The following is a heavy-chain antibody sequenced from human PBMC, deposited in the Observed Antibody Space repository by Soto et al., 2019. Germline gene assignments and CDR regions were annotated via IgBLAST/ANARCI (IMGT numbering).Heavy chain of an antibody. J-gene: IGHJ4*02. Sequence: PSETLSLTCAVYGGSFSGYYWSWIRQPPGKGLEWIGEINHSGSTNYNPALKSRVTISVDTSKSQFSLTLSSVTAADTAVYYCAGGRVDTTMVPFDYWGQGTLVTVSS. CDR3: AGGRVDTTMVPFDY. CDR2: INHSGST. CDR1: GGSFSGYY. V-gene: IGHV4-34*01. D-gene: IGHD5-18*01.